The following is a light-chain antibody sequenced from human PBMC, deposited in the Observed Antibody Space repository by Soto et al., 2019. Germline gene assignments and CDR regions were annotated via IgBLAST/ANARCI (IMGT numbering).Light chain of an antibody. V-gene: IGKV3-20*01. CDR3: QQYGRSPLT. CDR2: GAS. J-gene: IGKJ4*02. Sequence: EIVLTQSPGTLSLSPGERATLSCRASQSVSNSYLAWYHQKPGQAPRLLIYGASSRATGIPDRFSGSGSGTDFTLIISRLEPEDFAIYYCQQYGRSPLTFGGGTKVEIK. CDR1: QSVSNSY.